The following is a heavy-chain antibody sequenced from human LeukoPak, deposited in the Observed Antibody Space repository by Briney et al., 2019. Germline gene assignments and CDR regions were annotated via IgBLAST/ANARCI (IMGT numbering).Heavy chain of an antibody. D-gene: IGHD3-22*01. CDR2: IDVSATDT. CDR1: GYTFTGYH. J-gene: IGHJ5*02. CDR3: ARDADTSEFFSWLDL. V-gene: IGHV3-23*01. Sequence: PGGSLRLSCGDSGYTFTGYHMNWVRQAPGKGLEWVSTIDVSATDTYYPDSVKGRFTISRDDSKNTLYLQMNSLRAEDTAVYYCARDADTSEFFSWLDLWGQGTLVTVSS.